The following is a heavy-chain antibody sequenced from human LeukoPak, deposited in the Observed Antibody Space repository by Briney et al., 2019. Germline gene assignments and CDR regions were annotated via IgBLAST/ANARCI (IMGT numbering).Heavy chain of an antibody. V-gene: IGHV4-4*02. CDR1: GGSISSTNW. D-gene: IGHD3-3*01. CDR2: VHLDGRT. J-gene: IGHJ4*02. CDR3: AREGGFYRPLDY. Sequence: PSETLSLTCGVSGGSISSTNWWTWVRQPPGKGLEWIGEVHLDGRTNYNPSLESRLTMSVDLSENHISLKLTSVTAADTAVYYCAREGGFYRPLDYSGQGTLVTVAS.